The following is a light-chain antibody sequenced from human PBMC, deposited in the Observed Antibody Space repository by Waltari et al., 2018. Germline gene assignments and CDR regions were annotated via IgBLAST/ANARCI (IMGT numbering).Light chain of an antibody. CDR3: CSYAGSSTVK. CDR2: ADS. J-gene: IGLJ2*01. CDR1: SSDVGRYKL. Sequence: QSALTQPASVSGSPGQSITISCTGTSSDVGRYKLVSWYQQHPGKAPRPMIYADSNRPSGSSNRFSGSKSGNTASLTISGLQAEDEAAYYCCSYAGSSTVKFGEGTYLTVL. V-gene: IGLV2-23*01.